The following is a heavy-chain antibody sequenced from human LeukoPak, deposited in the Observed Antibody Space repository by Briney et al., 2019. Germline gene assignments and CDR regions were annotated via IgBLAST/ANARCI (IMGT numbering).Heavy chain of an antibody. CDR3: ATLDPYYYYMDV. CDR1: GGSFSGYY. CDR2: INHSGST. Sequence: SETLSLTCAVYGGSFSGYYWSWIRQPPGKGLEWIGEINHSGSTNYNPSLKSRVTIPVDTSKNQFSLKLSSVTAADTAVYYCATLDPYYYYMDVWGKGTTVTVSS. V-gene: IGHV4-34*01. J-gene: IGHJ6*03.